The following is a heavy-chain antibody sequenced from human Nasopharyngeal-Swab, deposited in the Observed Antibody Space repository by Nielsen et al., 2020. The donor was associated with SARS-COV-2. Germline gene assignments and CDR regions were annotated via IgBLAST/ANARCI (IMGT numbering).Heavy chain of an antibody. J-gene: IGHJ3*02. CDR3: ARVVWVDWDAFHI. V-gene: IGHV1-2*02. D-gene: IGHD3-16*01. CDR2: INPNSGGT. CDR1: GYTFIGYY. Sequence: ASVKVSCKASGYTFIGYYIHWVRQAPGQGLEWMGWINPNSGGTNYAQKFQGRVTMTRDMSISTAYMELSRLRSDDTAVYYCARVVWVDWDAFHIWGQGTIVTVSS.